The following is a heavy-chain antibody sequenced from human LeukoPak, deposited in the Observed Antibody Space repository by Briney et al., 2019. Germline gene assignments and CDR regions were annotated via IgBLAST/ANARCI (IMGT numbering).Heavy chain of an antibody. Sequence: SETLSLTCAVYGGSFSDYYWSWIRQSPGKGLEWIGEINHSGSTNYNPSLKSRVSMSVDTSKKQFSLNLSSVTAADTAVYYCARELVDIVVVVGAMTQPYYFDYWGQGTLVTVSS. CDR3: ARELVDIVVVVGAMTQPYYFDY. D-gene: IGHD2-15*01. V-gene: IGHV4-34*01. J-gene: IGHJ4*02. CDR2: INHSGST. CDR1: GGSFSDYY.